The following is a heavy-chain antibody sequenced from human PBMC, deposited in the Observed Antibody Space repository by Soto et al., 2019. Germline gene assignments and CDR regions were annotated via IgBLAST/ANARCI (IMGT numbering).Heavy chain of an antibody. D-gene: IGHD5-18*01. J-gene: IGHJ6*02. V-gene: IGHV4-4*02. CDR3: ARERYYVDTAMVIFSYYYGMDV. CDR1: GGSISSSNW. Sequence: PSETLSLTCAVSGGSISSSNWWSWVRQPPGKGLEWIGEIYHSGSTNYNPSLKSRVTISVDKSKNQFSLKLSSVTAADTAVYYCARERYYVDTAMVIFSYYYGMDVWGQGTTVTVSS. CDR2: IYHSGST.